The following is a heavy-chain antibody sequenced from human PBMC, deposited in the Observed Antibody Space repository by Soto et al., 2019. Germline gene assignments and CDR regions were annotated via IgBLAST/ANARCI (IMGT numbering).Heavy chain of an antibody. CDR3: AGRSLRSNYYYYGMDV. Sequence: PSETLSLTCTVSGGSISSSSYYWGWIRQPPGKGLEWIGSIYYSGSTYYNPSLKSRVTISVDTSKNQFSLKLSSVTAADTAVYYCAGRSLRSNYYYYGMDVWGQGTMVTVSS. CDR2: IYYSGST. D-gene: IGHD4-17*01. CDR1: GGSISSSSYY. V-gene: IGHV4-39*01. J-gene: IGHJ6*02.